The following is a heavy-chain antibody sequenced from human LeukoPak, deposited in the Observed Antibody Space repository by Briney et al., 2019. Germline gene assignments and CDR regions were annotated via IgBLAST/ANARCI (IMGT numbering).Heavy chain of an antibody. CDR2: IYYSGST. D-gene: IGHD3-22*01. V-gene: IGHV4-59*04. CDR3: GQYDSSGYYFSY. J-gene: IGHJ4*02. CDR1: GGSISSYY. Sequence: SETLSLTCTVSGGSISSYYWSWIRQPPGKGLEWIGSIYYSGSTYYNPSLKSRVTISVDTSKNQFSLKLSSVTAADTAVYYCGQYDSSGYYFSYWGQGTLVTVSS.